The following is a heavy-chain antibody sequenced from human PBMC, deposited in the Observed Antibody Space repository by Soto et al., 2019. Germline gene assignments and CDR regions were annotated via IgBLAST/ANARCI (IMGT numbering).Heavy chain of an antibody. CDR1: GYTFTGYY. D-gene: IGHD3-3*01. J-gene: IGHJ4*02. Sequence: ASVKVSCKASGYTFTGYYMHWVRQAPGQGLEWMGWINPNSGGTNYAQKFQGRVTMTRDTSISTAYMELSRLRSDDTAVYYCARAMEYYDFWSGYPPGYFDYWGQGTLVTAPQ. CDR2: INPNSGGT. CDR3: ARAMEYYDFWSGYPPGYFDY. V-gene: IGHV1-2*02.